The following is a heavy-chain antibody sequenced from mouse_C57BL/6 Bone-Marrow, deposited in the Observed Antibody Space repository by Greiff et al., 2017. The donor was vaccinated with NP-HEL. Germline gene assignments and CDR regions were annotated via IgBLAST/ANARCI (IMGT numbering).Heavy chain of an antibody. CDR2: SRNKANDYTT. CDR3: ARDARSSGSFAY. J-gene: IGHJ3*01. CDR1: GFTFSDFY. D-gene: IGHD1-3*01. Sequence: EVQVVESGGGLVQSGRSLRLSCATSGFTFSDFYMEWVRQAPGKGLEWIAASRNKANDYTTEYSASVKGRFIVSRDTSQSILYLQMNALRAEDTAIYYCARDARSSGSFAYWGQGTLVTVSA. V-gene: IGHV7-1*01.